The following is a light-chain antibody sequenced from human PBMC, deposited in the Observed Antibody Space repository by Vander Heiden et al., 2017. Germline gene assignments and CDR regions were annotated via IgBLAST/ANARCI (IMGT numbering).Light chain of an antibody. Sequence: SELTQPLSVSVALGQTATFTCGGNNIGSKNVHWYQQKPGQVPVVVIYKDRNRPSGIPERFSGSNSGNTATLTISRAQAGDEADYYCHVWDSTTAVFGGGTKLTVL. CDR3: HVWDSTTAV. J-gene: IGLJ3*02. CDR2: KDR. CDR1: NIGSKN. V-gene: IGLV3-9*01.